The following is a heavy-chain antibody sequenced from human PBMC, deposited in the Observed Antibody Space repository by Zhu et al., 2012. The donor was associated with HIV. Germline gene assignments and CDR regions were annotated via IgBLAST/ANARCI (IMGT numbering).Heavy chain of an antibody. CDR3: AREPVTPYRYYGMDV. J-gene: IGHJ6*02. CDR1: GGSISSHY. CDR2: IYYSGST. Sequence: QVQLQESGPGLVKPSETLSPTCAVSGGSISSHYWSWIRQPPGKGLEWIGYIYYSGSTNYNPSLKSRVTISVDTSKNQFSLKLSSVTAADTAVYYCAREPVTPYRYYGMDVWGQGTTVTVSS. D-gene: IGHD4-23*01. V-gene: IGHV4-59*11.